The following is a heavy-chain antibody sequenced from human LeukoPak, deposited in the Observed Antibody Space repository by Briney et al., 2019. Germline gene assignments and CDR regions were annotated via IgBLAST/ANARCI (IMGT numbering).Heavy chain of an antibody. D-gene: IGHD3-22*01. V-gene: IGHV4-59*01. CDR1: RGSISGYY. CDR3: AREQSSGYLYYFDY. CDR2: IFYSGST. Sequence: PSETLSLTCTVSRGSISGYYWNWVRQPPGQGLEWIGYIFYSGSTNYNPSLKSRVTISVDTSKNQFSLKLSSVTAADTAVYYCAREQSSGYLYYFDYWGQGTLVTVSS. J-gene: IGHJ4*02.